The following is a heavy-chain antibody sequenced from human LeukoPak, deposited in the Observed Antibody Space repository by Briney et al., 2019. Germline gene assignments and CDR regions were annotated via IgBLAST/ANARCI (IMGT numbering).Heavy chain of an antibody. Sequence: SETLSLTCTVSGGSISSYYWSWIRQPPGKGLEWIGYIYYSGSTNYNPSLKSRVTISVDTSKNQFSLKLSSVTAADTAVYYCARSYGGNPSLFDYWGQGTLVTVSS. CDR1: GGSISSYY. V-gene: IGHV4-59*08. CDR3: ARSYGGNPSLFDY. D-gene: IGHD4-23*01. CDR2: IYYSGST. J-gene: IGHJ4*02.